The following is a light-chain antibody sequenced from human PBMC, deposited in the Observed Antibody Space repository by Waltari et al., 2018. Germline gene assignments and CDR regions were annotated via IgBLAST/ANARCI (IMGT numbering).Light chain of an antibody. CDR3: CSSAGSYSLV. CDR1: NSHVVGYNY. Sequence: QSALTQPRSVSGSPGPSVTLPCTRTNSHVVGYNYVSWYQQPPGKAPKLMIDDVSKRPSGVPDRFSGSKSGNTASLTISGLQAEDEAYYYCCSSAGSYSLVFGGGTKLTVL. V-gene: IGLV2-11*02. J-gene: IGLJ3*02. CDR2: DVS.